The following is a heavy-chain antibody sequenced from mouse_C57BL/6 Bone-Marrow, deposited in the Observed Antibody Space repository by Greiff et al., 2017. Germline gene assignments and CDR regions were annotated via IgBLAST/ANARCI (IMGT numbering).Heavy chain of an antibody. V-gene: IGHV1-63*01. D-gene: IGHD3-3*01. CDR2: IYPGGGYT. CDR1: GYTFTNYW. CDR3: SRSRDDAMDY. J-gene: IGHJ4*01. Sequence: QVQLQQSGAELVRPGTSVKMSCKASGYTFTNYWIGWAKQRPGHGLEWIGDIYPGGGYTNYNEKFKGKATLTADKASSTSYMQFSSLTSEDSASYYCSRSRDDAMDYWGQGTSVTVSS.